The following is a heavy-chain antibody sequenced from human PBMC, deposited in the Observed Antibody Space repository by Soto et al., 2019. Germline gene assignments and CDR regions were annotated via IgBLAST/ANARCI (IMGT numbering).Heavy chain of an antibody. Sequence: QITLKESGPTLVKPTQTLTLTCTFSGFSLSTSGVGVGWIRQPPGKALEWLALIYWDDDKRYSPSLKSRLTITKDTSKSQVVLTMTNMDPVDTATYYCAHRPRRSLTGAGSYYYWGQGTLVTVSS. CDR2: IYWDDDK. J-gene: IGHJ4*02. CDR1: GFSLSTSGVG. V-gene: IGHV2-5*02. CDR3: AHRPRRSLTGAGSYYY. D-gene: IGHD1-26*01.